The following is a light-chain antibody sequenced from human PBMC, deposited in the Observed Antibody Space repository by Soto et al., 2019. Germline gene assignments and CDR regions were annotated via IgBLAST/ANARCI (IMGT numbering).Light chain of an antibody. J-gene: IGKJ1*01. CDR1: QSVSSN. CDR2: GAS. Sequence: EIVMTQSPATLSVSPGERATLSCRASQSVSSNLAWYQQQPGQAPRLLIYGASTRANGIPARFSGSGSGTEFTLTISSLQSEDFAVYYCQQYNNWPQTFGQGTKVEIK. CDR3: QQYNNWPQT. V-gene: IGKV3-15*01.